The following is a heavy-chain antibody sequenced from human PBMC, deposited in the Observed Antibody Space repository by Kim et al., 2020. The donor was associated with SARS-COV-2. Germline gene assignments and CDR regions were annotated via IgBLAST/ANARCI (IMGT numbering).Heavy chain of an antibody. J-gene: IGHJ3*02. Sequence: TGNPTYAQGFTGRFVFSLDTSVSTAYLQISSLKAEDTAVYYCARGRFDIWGQGTMVTVSS. CDR3: ARGRFDI. V-gene: IGHV7-4-1*02. CDR2: TGNP.